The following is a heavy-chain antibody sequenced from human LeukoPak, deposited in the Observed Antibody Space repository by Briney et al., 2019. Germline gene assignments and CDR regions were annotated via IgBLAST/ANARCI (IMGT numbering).Heavy chain of an antibody. J-gene: IGHJ3*02. Sequence: ASVKVSCKVSGYTLTELSMHWVRQAPGKGLEWMGGFDPEDGETIYAQKFQGRVTMTEDTSTDTAYMELSSLRSEDTAVYYCATGYSGSYLTAFDIWGQGTMVTVSS. CDR1: GYTLTELS. CDR2: FDPEDGET. V-gene: IGHV1-24*01. D-gene: IGHD1-26*01. CDR3: ATGYSGSYLTAFDI.